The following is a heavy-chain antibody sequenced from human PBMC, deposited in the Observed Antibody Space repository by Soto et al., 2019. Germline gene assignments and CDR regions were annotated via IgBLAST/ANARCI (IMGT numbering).Heavy chain of an antibody. J-gene: IGHJ6*02. Sequence: SETLSLTCTVSGGSISSSSYYWGWIRQPPGKGLEWIGSIYYSGSTYYNPSLKSRVTISVDTSKNQFSLKLSSVTAADTAVYYCARGLPNYDFWSGYPTSKYYYGMDVWGQGTTVTVSS. CDR3: ARGLPNYDFWSGYPTSKYYYGMDV. D-gene: IGHD3-3*01. CDR1: GGSISSSSYY. CDR2: IYYSGST. V-gene: IGHV4-39*01.